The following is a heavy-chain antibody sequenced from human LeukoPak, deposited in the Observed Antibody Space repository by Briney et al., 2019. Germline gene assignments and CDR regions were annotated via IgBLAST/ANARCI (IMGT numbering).Heavy chain of an antibody. J-gene: IGHJ4*02. D-gene: IGHD3-10*01. CDR3: ARDEATMVRGHDY. Sequence: GGSLRLSCAASGFTFNNYWMSWVRQARGKGLEWLANIKQDGGESYYVDCVKGRFTISRDNAKNSLYLQMNRLRADDTAVYYCARDEATMVRGHDYWGQGTLVTVSS. CDR2: IKQDGGES. CDR1: GFTFNNYW. V-gene: IGHV3-7*01.